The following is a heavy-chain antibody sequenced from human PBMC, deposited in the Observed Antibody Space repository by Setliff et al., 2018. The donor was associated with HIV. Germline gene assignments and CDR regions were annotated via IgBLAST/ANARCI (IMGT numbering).Heavy chain of an antibody. CDR1: GGSVNIGAYC. D-gene: IGHD6-19*01. Sequence: SETLSLTCIVSGGSVNIGAYCWSWIRQPAGKGLEWIGRMYTTGSTKYNPSLESRVTMSLDTSKNHFSLELSSVTAADTAVYYCAREPGSGWYYFDNWGQGTLVTVSS. CDR3: AREPGSGWYYFDN. V-gene: IGHV4-61*02. CDR2: MYTTGST. J-gene: IGHJ4*02.